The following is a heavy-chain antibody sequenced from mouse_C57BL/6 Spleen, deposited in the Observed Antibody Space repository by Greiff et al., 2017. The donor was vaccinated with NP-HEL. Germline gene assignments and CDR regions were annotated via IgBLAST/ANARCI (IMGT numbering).Heavy chain of an antibody. J-gene: IGHJ3*01. V-gene: IGHV1-19*01. D-gene: IGHD2-4*01. CDR3: ARRDDYDGSGFAY. Sequence: VQLQQSGPVLVKPGASVKMSCKASGYTFTDYYMNWVKQSHGKSLEWIGVINPYNGGTSYNQKFKGKATLTVDKSSSTAYMELNSLTSEDSAVYYCARRDDYDGSGFAYWGQGTLVTVSA. CDR1: GYTFTDYY. CDR2: INPYNGGT.